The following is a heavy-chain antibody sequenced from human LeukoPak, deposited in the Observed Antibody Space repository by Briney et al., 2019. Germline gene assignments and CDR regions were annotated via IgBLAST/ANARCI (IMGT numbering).Heavy chain of an antibody. CDR2: ISGSGGST. Sequence: GGSLRLSCATSGFIFSRYWMSWVRQAPGKGLEWVSAISGSGGSTYYADSVKGRFTISRDNSKNTLYLQMNSLRAEDTAVYYCARDSYGSGSYSHFDYWGQGTLVTVSS. CDR3: ARDSYGSGSYSHFDY. CDR1: GFIFSRYW. J-gene: IGHJ4*02. V-gene: IGHV3-23*01. D-gene: IGHD3-10*01.